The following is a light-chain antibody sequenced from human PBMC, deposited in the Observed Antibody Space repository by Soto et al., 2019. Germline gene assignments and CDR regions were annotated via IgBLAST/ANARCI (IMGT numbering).Light chain of an antibody. Sequence: EIVLTQSPGTLSLSPGERATLSCRASQSVRSSFLAWYQQKPGQAPRLLIYDASSRATGIPDWFSGSESGTDFTLTISRLEPEDFAVYYCQQYGSSPKTFGQGTKVEIK. J-gene: IGKJ1*01. CDR1: QSVRSSF. V-gene: IGKV3-20*01. CDR2: DAS. CDR3: QQYGSSPKT.